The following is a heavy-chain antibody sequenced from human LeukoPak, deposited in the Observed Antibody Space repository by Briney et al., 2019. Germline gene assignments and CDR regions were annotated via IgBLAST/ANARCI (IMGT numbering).Heavy chain of an antibody. CDR3: ARSRQASGLFSS. CDR2: IYDRGPA. D-gene: IGHD3-10*01. Sequence: SETLPLTCTVSGGSISSGDYYWSWIRQPPGKGLEWIGCIYDRGPAHYNPSLKSRFTISVDRPKNQFFLNVTSLTAADTAVYYCARSRQASGLFSSWGQGTLVVVSS. CDR1: GGSISSGDYY. V-gene: IGHV4-30-4*01. J-gene: IGHJ5*02.